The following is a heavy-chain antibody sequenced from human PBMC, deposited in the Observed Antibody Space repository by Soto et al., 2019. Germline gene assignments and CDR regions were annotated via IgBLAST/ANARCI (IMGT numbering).Heavy chain of an antibody. CDR2: MYNTGST. D-gene: IGHD2-21*02. J-gene: IGHJ6*02. Sequence: QVRLQESGPGLVKPSETLSLTCTVSGGSISSYYWSWILQRPGKGLEWIGYMYNTGSTIYNPSLTSRVTISVDTWKNQFSLKLNSVTAADTAVYYCARDLWGYCGADCYPLVVWGQGTTVTVSS. CDR3: ARDLWGYCGADCYPLVV. CDR1: GGSISSYY. V-gene: IGHV4-59*01.